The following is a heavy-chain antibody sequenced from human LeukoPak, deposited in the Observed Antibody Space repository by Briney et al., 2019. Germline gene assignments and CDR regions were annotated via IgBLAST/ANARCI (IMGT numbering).Heavy chain of an antibody. CDR3: ARALGSGYDSLFDY. CDR1: GYTFTSYA. V-gene: IGHV1-3*01. J-gene: IGHJ4*02. D-gene: IGHD5-12*01. Sequence: ASVKVSCKASGYTFTSYAMHWVRQAPGQRLEWMGWINAGNGNTKYSQKFQGGVTITRDTSASTAYMELSSLRSEDTAVYYCARALGSGYDSLFDYWGQGTLVTVSS. CDR2: INAGNGNT.